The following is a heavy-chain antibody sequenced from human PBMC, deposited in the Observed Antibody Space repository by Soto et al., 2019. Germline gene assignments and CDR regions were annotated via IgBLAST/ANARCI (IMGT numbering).Heavy chain of an antibody. V-gene: IGHV3-11*01. CDR2: ISSSGSTI. D-gene: IGHD1-1*01. CDR1: GFTFSDYY. CDR3: AREDGPWTRAVFDY. J-gene: IGHJ4*02. Sequence: GGSLRLKCAASGFTFSDYYMSWIRQAPGKGLEWVSYISSSGSTIYYADSVKGRFTISRGNAKNSLYLQMNSLRAEDTAVYYCAREDGPWTRAVFDYWGQGTLVTVSS.